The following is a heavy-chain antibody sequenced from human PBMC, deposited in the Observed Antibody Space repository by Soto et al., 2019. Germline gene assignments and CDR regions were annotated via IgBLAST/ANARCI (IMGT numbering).Heavy chain of an antibody. Sequence: SETLSLTCTASGASMSTYYWNWIRQSPGKGLESIGYIYSSGSANYNPSLKGRVAISIDTSKQQISLNLTSVTAADTAVYYCASAFRAWPPDSWGPGILVTLSS. V-gene: IGHV4-59*01. D-gene: IGHD3-16*01. CDR3: ASAFRAWPPDS. J-gene: IGHJ4*02. CDR2: IYSSGSA. CDR1: GASMSTYY.